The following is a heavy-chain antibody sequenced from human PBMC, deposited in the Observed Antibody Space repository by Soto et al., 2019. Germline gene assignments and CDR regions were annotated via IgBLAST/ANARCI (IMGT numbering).Heavy chain of an antibody. D-gene: IGHD6-13*01. Sequence: QVQLVKSGAEVKKPGASVKVSCKASGYTFTSNGISWVRQPPGQGLEWMGGISVHNGNTNYAQKLQGRVTMTTDTSTSTAYMELRSLRSDDTAVYYCARDLAAGTCDYWGQGTLVTVSS. CDR3: ARDLAAGTCDY. J-gene: IGHJ4*02. V-gene: IGHV1-18*01. CDR2: ISVHNGNT. CDR1: GYTFTSNG.